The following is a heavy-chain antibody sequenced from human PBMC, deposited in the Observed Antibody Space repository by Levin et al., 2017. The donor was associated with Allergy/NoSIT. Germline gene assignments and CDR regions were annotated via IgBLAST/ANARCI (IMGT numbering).Heavy chain of an antibody. J-gene: IGHJ3*02. Sequence: GGSLRLSCAASGFTFSNAWMSWVRQAPGKGLEWVGSVKSKSDGGTTDYAAPVKGRFTVSRDDSKNMLYLQMNSLRNEDTAVYYCTTENYYENSGYPRDSDAGDIWGQGTMVTVS. V-gene: IGHV3-15*01. CDR1: GFTFSNAW. D-gene: IGHD3-22*01. CDR2: VKSKSDGGTT. CDR3: TTENYYENSGYPRDSDAGDI.